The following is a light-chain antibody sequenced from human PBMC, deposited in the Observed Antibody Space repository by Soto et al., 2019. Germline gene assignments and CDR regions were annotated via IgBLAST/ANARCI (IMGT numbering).Light chain of an antibody. J-gene: IGLJ1*01. CDR1: GSDVGRYDY. CDR3: SSYTNHRPCV. Sequence: QSVLTQPGSVSGSPGQSITISCTRAGSDVGRYDYVSWYQHHPGKAPKVMIYQVTNRPSGVSNRFSGSKSGNTASLTISGLLAEDQADYYCSSYTNHRPCVFGKGNKVTVL. V-gene: IGLV2-14*01. CDR2: QVT.